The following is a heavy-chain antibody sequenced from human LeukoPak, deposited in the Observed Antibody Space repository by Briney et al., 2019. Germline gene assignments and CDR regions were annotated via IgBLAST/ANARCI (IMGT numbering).Heavy chain of an antibody. Sequence: LGGSLRLSCAASGFTFDDYGMSWVRQAPGKGLEWVSGINWNGGSTGYADSVKGRFTISRDKAKNSLYLQMNSLRAEDTALYYCARNGVVPAAYYYMDVWGKGTTVTVSS. V-gene: IGHV3-20*04. CDR3: ARNGVVPAAYYYMDV. J-gene: IGHJ6*03. D-gene: IGHD2-2*01. CDR2: INWNGGST. CDR1: GFTFDDYG.